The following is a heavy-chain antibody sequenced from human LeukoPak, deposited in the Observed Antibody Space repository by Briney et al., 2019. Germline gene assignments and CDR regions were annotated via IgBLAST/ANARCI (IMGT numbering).Heavy chain of an antibody. CDR2: FYYSGGT. CDR1: GYSISSSTYY. Sequence: SETLSLTCTVSGYSISSSTYYWGWIRQPPGKGLEWIGSFYYSGGTYYNPSLKSRVTISVDTSKNQFSLKLSSVTAADTAVYYCARGLVVNAFDIWGQGTMVTVSS. J-gene: IGHJ3*02. CDR3: ARGLVVNAFDI. D-gene: IGHD3-22*01. V-gene: IGHV4-39*01.